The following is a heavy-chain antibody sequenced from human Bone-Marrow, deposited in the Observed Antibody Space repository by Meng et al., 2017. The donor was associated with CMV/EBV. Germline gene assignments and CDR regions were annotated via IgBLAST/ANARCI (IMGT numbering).Heavy chain of an antibody. CDR2: INHSGST. J-gene: IGHJ6*02. D-gene: IGHD1-26*01. V-gene: IGHV4-34*01. Sequence: SETLSLTCAVYGGSFSGYYWSWIRQPPGKGLEWIGEINHSGSTNYNPSLKSRVTISVDTSKNPFSLKLNSVTAADTAVYYCARQSGNPRVYYYFYGMDVWGQGTTVTVSS. CDR1: GGSFSGYY. CDR3: ARQSGNPRVYYYFYGMDV.